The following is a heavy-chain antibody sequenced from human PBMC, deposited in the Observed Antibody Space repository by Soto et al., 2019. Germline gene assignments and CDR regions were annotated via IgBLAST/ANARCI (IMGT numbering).Heavy chain of an antibody. CDR2: IFWDDDK. CDR1: GFSLSTSGVG. Sequence: SGPTLVNPTQTLTLTCTFSGFSLSTSGVGVGWIRQPPGKALEWLAVIFWDDDKRYSPSLKDRLTITKDTSKNQVVPTMTNMDPADTATYYCAHRRYCSGGSCYDYWGQGTLVTVSS. J-gene: IGHJ4*02. V-gene: IGHV2-5*02. D-gene: IGHD2-15*01. CDR3: AHRRYCSGGSCYDY.